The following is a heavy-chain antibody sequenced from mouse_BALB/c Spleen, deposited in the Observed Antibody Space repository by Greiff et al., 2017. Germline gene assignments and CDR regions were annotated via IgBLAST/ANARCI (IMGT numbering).Heavy chain of an antibody. Sequence: EVKLEESGGGLVQPGGSMKLSCVASGFTFSNYWMNWVRQSPEKGLEWVAEIRLKSNNYATHYAESVKGRFTISRDDSKSSVYLQMNNLRAEDTGIYYCTRGDYGLDYWGQGTTLTVSS. J-gene: IGHJ2*01. CDR2: IRLKSNNYAT. CDR1: GFTFSNYW. V-gene: IGHV6-6*02. D-gene: IGHD1-1*01. CDR3: TRGDYGLDY.